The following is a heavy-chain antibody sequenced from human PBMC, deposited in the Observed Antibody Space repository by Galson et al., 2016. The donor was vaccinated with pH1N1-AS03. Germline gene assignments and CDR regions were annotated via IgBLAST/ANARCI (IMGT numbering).Heavy chain of an antibody. V-gene: IGHV3-11*06. J-gene: IGHJ1*01. Sequence: SLRLSCAASGLIFNDFSMAWIRQSPGKGLEYISYTIGGRTDTNYADSVKGRFTISRDNAQNTLFLQMDSLRVEDTAIYYCATTTVGNYGRGGQPNPEYLQQWGQGTLVTVSS. CDR3: ATTTVGNYGRGGQPNPEYLQQ. D-gene: IGHD3-16*01. CDR1: GLIFNDFS. CDR2: TIGGRTDT.